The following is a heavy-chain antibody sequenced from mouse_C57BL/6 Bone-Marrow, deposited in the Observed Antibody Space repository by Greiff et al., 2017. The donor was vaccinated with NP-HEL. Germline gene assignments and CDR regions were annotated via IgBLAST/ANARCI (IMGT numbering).Heavy chain of an antibody. CDR1: GYTFTSYW. Sequence: QVQLKQPGAELVKPGASVKMSCKASGYTFTSYWITWVKQRPGQGLEWIGDIYPGSGSTNYNEKFKSKATLTVDTSSSTAYMQLSSLTSEDSAVYYCARDGYSPAWFAYWGQGTLVTVSA. J-gene: IGHJ3*01. V-gene: IGHV1-55*01. CDR2: IYPGSGST. D-gene: IGHD2-3*01. CDR3: ARDGYSPAWFAY.